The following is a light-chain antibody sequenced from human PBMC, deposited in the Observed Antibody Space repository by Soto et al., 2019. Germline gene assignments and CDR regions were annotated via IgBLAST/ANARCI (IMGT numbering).Light chain of an antibody. CDR3: QQYASSPPYT. Sequence: EIVLTQSPGTLSLSPGERATLSCRASQSVSSSYLAWYQQKPGQAPRLLIYGASSRATGIPDRFSGSGSGTGFTLTISRLEPEDFAVYYCQQYASSPPYTFGQGTKLEIK. CDR2: GAS. J-gene: IGKJ2*01. V-gene: IGKV3-20*01. CDR1: QSVSSSY.